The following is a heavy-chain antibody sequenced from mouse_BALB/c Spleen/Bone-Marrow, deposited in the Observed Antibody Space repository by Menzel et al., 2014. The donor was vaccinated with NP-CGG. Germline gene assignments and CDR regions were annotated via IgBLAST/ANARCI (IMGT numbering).Heavy chain of an antibody. CDR1: GFDFSRYW. CDR2: TNPDSSTI. J-gene: IGHJ4*01. V-gene: IGHV4-1*02. Sequence: EVKLVESGGGLVQPGGSLKLSCAASGFDFSRYWMSWVRQAPGKGLEWIGETNPDSSTINYTPSLKDKFIISRDNAKNTLYLQMSKVRSEDTALYYCAREIPQGAMDYWGQGTSVTVSS. CDR3: AREIPQGAMDY.